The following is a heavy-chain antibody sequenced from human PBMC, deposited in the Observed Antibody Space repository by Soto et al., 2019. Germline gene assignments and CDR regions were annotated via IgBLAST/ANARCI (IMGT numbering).Heavy chain of an antibody. V-gene: IGHV3-74*01. CDR2: ISVDGSVT. CDR3: ASPYCSSASCYSPPDY. Sequence: EVQLVESGGGLVQPGESLRLSCAASGLTLSNFWVNWVRQAPGRGLVWVSHISVDGSVTNYADSVKGRFTISRDNAKNTVYLQMNSLRAEDTAVYYCASPYCSSASCYSPPDYWGQGTLVTVSS. D-gene: IGHD2-2*01. CDR1: GLTLSNFW. J-gene: IGHJ4*02.